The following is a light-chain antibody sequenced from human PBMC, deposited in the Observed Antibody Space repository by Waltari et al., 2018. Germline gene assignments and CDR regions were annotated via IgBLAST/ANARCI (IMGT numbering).Light chain of an antibody. CDR3: QNHERLPAM. CDR1: QSISRY. Sequence: EIVLTQSPGTLSLSPGERATLSCRASQSISRYLAWYQQKPGQAPRLLIYAASSRATGIPDRCSGSWSGTDFSLTISRLEPEDFAVYYCQNHERLPAMFGQGTKVEIK. CDR2: AAS. V-gene: IGKV3-20*01. J-gene: IGKJ1*01.